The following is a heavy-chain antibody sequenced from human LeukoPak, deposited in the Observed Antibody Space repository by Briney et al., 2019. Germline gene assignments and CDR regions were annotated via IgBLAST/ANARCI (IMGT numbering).Heavy chain of an antibody. J-gene: IGHJ4*02. CDR1: GFTFSSYA. D-gene: IGHD5-18*01. Sequence: GGSLRLSCAASGFTFSSYAMSWVRQAPGKGLEWVSVISGSGGSTYYADSVKGRFTISRDNSKNTLYLQMNSLRAEDTAVYYCAKGGHSYGRTAWDYWGQGTLVTVSS. CDR2: ISGSGGST. CDR3: AKGGHSYGRTAWDY. V-gene: IGHV3-23*01.